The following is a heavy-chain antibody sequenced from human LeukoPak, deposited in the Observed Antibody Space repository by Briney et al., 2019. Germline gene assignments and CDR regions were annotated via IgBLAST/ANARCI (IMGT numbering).Heavy chain of an antibody. Sequence: ASVKVSCKASGYTFSTYAMNWVRQAPGQGLEWMGWINTNTGNPTYAQGFTGRFVFSLDTSVSTAYLQISSLKAEDTAVYYCARARSGWASDAFDIWGQGTMVTVSS. CDR3: ARARSGWASDAFDI. CDR2: INTNTGNP. V-gene: IGHV7-4-1*02. D-gene: IGHD6-19*01. J-gene: IGHJ3*02. CDR1: GYTFSTYA.